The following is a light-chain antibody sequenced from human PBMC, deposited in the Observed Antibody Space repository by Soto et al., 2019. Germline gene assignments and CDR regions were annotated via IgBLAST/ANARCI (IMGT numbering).Light chain of an antibody. V-gene: IGKV3-20*01. CDR3: QLYGSSPLYT. Sequence: DIVLTQSPGTLSLSPGDRATLSCRASQSVSSSYLAWFQQKPGQAPRLLIYGASSRATGIPDRFSGSGSGTDFTLTISRLEPEDFAVYYCQLYGSSPLYTFGQGTKLEIK. J-gene: IGKJ2*01. CDR1: QSVSSSY. CDR2: GAS.